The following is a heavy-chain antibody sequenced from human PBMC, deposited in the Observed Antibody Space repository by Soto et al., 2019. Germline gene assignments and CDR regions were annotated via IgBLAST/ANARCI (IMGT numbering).Heavy chain of an antibody. CDR3: ARRIHAVGTFDT. CDR1: GFTVSTNF. J-gene: IGHJ5*02. Sequence: EMQLVESGGGLVQPGGSLRLSCAASGFTVSTNFLTWVRQAPGKGLEWVSVIDSDGSTYYADSVKGRFTISRDYSKNTLYLKLNSLRDEDTAVYYCARRIHAVGTFDTWGQGTMVTVSS. CDR2: IDSDGST. D-gene: IGHD2-15*01. V-gene: IGHV3-66*01.